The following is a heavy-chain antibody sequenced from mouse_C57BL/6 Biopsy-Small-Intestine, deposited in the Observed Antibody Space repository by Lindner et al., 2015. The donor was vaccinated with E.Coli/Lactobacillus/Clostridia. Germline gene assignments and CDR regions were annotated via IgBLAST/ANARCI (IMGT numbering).Heavy chain of an antibody. CDR1: GYAFSRSW. V-gene: IGHV1-82*01. CDR2: IYPEDVNT. Sequence: VQLQESGPELVKPGASVKISCKASGYAFSRSWMNWVEQRPGKGLEWIGRIYPEDVNTNYNGKFRGKATLTADKSSNTAYLQVSSLTSEDTAIYYCTRYGDYAWFTYWGQGTLVTVSA. D-gene: IGHD2-13*01. J-gene: IGHJ3*01. CDR3: TRYGDYAWFTY.